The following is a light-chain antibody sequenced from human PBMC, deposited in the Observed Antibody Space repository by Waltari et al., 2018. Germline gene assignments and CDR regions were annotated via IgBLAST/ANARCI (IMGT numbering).Light chain of an antibody. Sequence: EIVMTQSPATLSVSPGERVTLSCRASQPIANNLAWYQQRPGQAPRLLIYDASTRATGFAARFSGSGYGTEFTLTISSLQSEDVAVYYCQQYYSTPLTFGQGTKVEIK. CDR1: QPIANN. J-gene: IGKJ1*01. CDR2: DAS. CDR3: QQYYSTPLT. V-gene: IGKV3-15*01.